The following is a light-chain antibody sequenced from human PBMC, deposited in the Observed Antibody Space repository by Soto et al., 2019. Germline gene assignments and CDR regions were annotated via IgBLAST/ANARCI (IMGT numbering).Light chain of an antibody. J-gene: IGLJ1*01. CDR3: SSYAGSSNV. CDR1: SADVGGYAH. CDR2: EVS. V-gene: IGLV2-14*01. Sequence: QSVLTQPASVSGSPGQSITISCTGTSADVGGYAHVSWYQQHPGKAPKVLIYEVSHRPSGVSDRFSGSRSGNTASLTISGLQTEDEADYYCSSYAGSSNVFGTGTKLTVL.